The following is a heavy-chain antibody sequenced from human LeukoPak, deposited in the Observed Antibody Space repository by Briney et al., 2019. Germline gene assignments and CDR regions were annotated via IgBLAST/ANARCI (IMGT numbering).Heavy chain of an antibody. V-gene: IGHV3-21*01. J-gene: IGHJ4*02. Sequence: GGCLRLSCAASGFPFSRYNMIWVRHAPGKGLEWVSSISLSSSYIHYADSLKGRFTLSRDNAKNSLYLQMNSLRGEDTAVYYCARSSLWGSYRAGYWGQGTLVTVSS. CDR1: GFPFSRYN. D-gene: IGHD3-16*02. CDR2: ISLSSSYI. CDR3: ARSSLWGSYRAGY.